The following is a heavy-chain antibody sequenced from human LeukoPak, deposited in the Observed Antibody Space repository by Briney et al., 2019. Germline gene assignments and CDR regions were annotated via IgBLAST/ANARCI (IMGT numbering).Heavy chain of an antibody. Sequence: SETLSLTCTVSGGSISSGGYYWSWIRQAPGKGLEWIGEINHSGSTNYNPSLKSRVTISIDTSKNQFSLKLSSVTAADTAVYYCARDFIIRGVIRGLWFDPWGQGTLVTVSS. CDR3: ARDFIIRGVIRGLWFDP. CDR1: GGSISSGGYY. J-gene: IGHJ5*02. D-gene: IGHD3-10*01. CDR2: INHSGST. V-gene: IGHV4-61*08.